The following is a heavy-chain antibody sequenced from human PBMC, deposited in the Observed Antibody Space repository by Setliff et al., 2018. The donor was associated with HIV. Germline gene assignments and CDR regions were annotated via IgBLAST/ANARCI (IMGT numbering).Heavy chain of an antibody. V-gene: IGHV4-61*05. CDR2: IYYSGST. Sequence: SETLSLTCSVSGGAISGSGYYWSWIRQPPGKALEWIGYIYYSGSTNYNPSLKSRVTISLDTSKNQFSLKLSSLTAADTAVYYCASSSGWYGAAQFDPWGQGTRVTVSS. CDR3: ASSSGWYGAAQFDP. J-gene: IGHJ5*02. CDR1: GGAISGSGYY. D-gene: IGHD6-19*01.